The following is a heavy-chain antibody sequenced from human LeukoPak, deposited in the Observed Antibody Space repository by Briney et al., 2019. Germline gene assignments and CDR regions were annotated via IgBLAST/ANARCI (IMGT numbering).Heavy chain of an antibody. CDR2: IYTSGST. Sequence: SETLSLTCTVSGGSISSGSYYWSWIRQPAGKGLEWIGRIYTSGSTNYNPSLKSRVTISVDTSKNQFSLKLSSVTAADTAVYYCAKGGGFDWLNYYYMDVWGKGTTVIISS. J-gene: IGHJ6*03. CDR3: AKGGGFDWLNYYYMDV. D-gene: IGHD3-9*01. CDR1: GGSISSGSYY. V-gene: IGHV4-61*02.